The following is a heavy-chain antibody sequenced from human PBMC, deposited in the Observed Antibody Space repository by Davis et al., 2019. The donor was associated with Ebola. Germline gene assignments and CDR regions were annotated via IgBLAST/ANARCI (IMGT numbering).Heavy chain of an antibody. J-gene: IGHJ3*02. CDR1: GFTFSNAW. D-gene: IGHD2-21*02. CDR3: ARDPSVVTAIQNDAFDI. V-gene: IGHV3-23*01. Sequence: PGGSLRLSCAASGFTFSNAWMSWVRQAPGKGLEWVSGISGSGGSTYYTDSVRGRVTVSRDNSKNTLYLQMNSLRAEDTAVYYCARDPSVVTAIQNDAFDIWGQGTMVTVSS. CDR2: ISGSGGST.